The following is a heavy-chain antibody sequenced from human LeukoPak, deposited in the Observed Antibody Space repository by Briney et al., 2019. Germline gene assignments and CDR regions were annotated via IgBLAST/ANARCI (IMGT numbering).Heavy chain of an antibody. V-gene: IGHV3-23*01. J-gene: IGHJ6*02. D-gene: IGHD6-13*01. CDR2: ISGSGAST. Sequence: GGSLRLSCLTSGFTFSTNAMSWVRQAPGKGLEWISGISGSGASTYYADSVTGRLTISRDNSRNTLYLQMNSLRGDDTAVYYCAKDLGGSSWPQPYYYYYGMDVWGQGTTVTVSS. CDR1: GFTFSTNA. CDR3: AKDLGGSSWPQPYYYYYGMDV.